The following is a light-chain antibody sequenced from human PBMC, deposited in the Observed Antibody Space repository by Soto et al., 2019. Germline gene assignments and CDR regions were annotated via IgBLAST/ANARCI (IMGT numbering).Light chain of an antibody. CDR2: AAS. CDR3: QQYKSYLRT. CDR1: QGISHF. Sequence: DIQMTQSPSCLSASVGDRVTITCRASQGISHFLAWYQQKPGKAPKLLIYAASTLESGVSSRFSGRGSGTEFTLTINSLQPEDFATYYCQQYKSYLRTFGQGTKVDIK. V-gene: IGKV1-9*01. J-gene: IGKJ1*01.